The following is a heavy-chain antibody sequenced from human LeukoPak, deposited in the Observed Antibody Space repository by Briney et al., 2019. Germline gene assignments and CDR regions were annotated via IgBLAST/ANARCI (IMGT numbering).Heavy chain of an antibody. CDR3: AKDGYYYDSSGHTGWFDP. J-gene: IGHJ5*02. CDR2: IYSGGST. D-gene: IGHD3-22*01. V-gene: IGHV3-66*01. Sequence: GGSLRLSCAASEFSVGSNYMTWVRQAPGKGLEWVSLIYSGGSTYYADSVKGRFTISRDNSKNTLNLQMNSLRAEDTAVYYCAKDGYYYDSSGHTGWFDPWGQGTLVTVSS. CDR1: EFSVGSNY.